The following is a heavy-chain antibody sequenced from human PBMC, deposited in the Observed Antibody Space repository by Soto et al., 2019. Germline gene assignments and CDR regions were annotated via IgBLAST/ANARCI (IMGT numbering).Heavy chain of an antibody. J-gene: IGHJ4*02. CDR3: ARGLPYYYDSSGYYLFDY. Sequence: PSETLSLTCAVYGGSFSGYYWSWIRQPPGKGLEWIGEINHSGSTNYNPSLKSRVTISVDTSKNQFSLKLSSVTAADTAVYYCARGLPYYYDSSGYYLFDYWGQGTLVTVSS. V-gene: IGHV4-34*01. D-gene: IGHD3-22*01. CDR1: GGSFSGYY. CDR2: INHSGST.